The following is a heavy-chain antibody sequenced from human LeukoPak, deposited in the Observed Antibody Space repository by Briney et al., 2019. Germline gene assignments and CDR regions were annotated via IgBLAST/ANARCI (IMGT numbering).Heavy chain of an antibody. CDR2: IYYSGST. CDR3: ARLGDGYNSIIDY. J-gene: IGHJ4*02. V-gene: IGHV4-39*01. CDR1: GGSISSSSYY. D-gene: IGHD5-24*01. Sequence: SETLSLTCTVSGGSISSSSYYWGWIRQPPGKGLEWIGSIYYSGSTHYNPSLKSRVTISVDTSKNQFSLKLSSVTAADTAVYYCARLGDGYNSIIDYWGQGTLVTVSS.